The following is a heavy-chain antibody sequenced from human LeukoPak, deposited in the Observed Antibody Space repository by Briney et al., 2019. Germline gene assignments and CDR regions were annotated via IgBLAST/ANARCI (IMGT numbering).Heavy chain of an antibody. CDR2: VYYTGST. V-gene: IGHV4-59*08. Sequence: SETLSLTCTVSGDSISTYCWSWIRQPPGKGLEWIGYVYYTGSTNYNPSLKSRVTMFEDKSKNQFSLRLYSVTVADTAVYYCARHFAYSSSSYFDYWGQGSLVTVSS. CDR3: ARHFAYSSSSYFDY. CDR1: GDSISTYC. D-gene: IGHD6-6*01. J-gene: IGHJ4*02.